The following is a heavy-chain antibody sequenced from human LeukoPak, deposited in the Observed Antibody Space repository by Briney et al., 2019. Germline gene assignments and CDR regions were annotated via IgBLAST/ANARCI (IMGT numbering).Heavy chain of an antibody. Sequence: GESLKISCKGSGYSFTSYWIGWVRQMPGKGLEWMGIIYPGDSDTRYSPSFQGQVTISADKSISTAYLQWSSLKASDTAMYYCARQRGGYYSKYYFDYWGQGTLVTVSS. J-gene: IGHJ4*02. CDR1: GYSFTSYW. CDR3: ARQRGGYYSKYYFDY. D-gene: IGHD3-22*01. V-gene: IGHV5-51*01. CDR2: IYPGDSDT.